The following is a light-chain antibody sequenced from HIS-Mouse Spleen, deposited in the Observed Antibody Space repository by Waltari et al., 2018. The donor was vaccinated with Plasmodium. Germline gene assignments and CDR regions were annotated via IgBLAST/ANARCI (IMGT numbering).Light chain of an antibody. CDR2: DVS. J-gene: IGLJ2*01. V-gene: IGLV2-8*01. CDR3: SSYAGSNNLV. CDR1: SSDVGGYNY. Sequence: QSALTQPPSASGSPGPSVTISCTGTSSDVGGYNYRSWYQQPPGKAPKPMIYDVSKRPAGVPDRFSGSKSGNTASLTVSGLQAEDEADYYCSSYAGSNNLVFGGGTKLTVL.